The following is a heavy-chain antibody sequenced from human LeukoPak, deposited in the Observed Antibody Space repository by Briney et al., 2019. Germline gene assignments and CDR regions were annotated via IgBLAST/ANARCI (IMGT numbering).Heavy chain of an antibody. Sequence: GGSLRLSCAASGFTFDDYAMHWVRQAPGKGLEWVSLISWDGGSTYYADSVKGRFTISRDNSKNSLYLQMNSLRAEDTALYYCAKDGLFGVVTPYYYYMDVWGKGTTVTVSS. CDR2: ISWDGGST. J-gene: IGHJ6*03. V-gene: IGHV3-43D*04. D-gene: IGHD3-3*01. CDR3: AKDGLFGVVTPYYYYMDV. CDR1: GFTFDDYA.